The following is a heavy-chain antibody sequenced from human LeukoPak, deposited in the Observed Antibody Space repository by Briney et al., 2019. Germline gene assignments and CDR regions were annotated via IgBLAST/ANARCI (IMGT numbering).Heavy chain of an antibody. Sequence: PGGSLRLSCAASGFSFSSNWMNWVRQAPGKGLEWVANIKQDGSEQYYVDCVKGRFTISRDNARNSLYLQMNSLRAEDTAVYYCAKDRLYSYGYYFDYWGQGTLVTVSS. J-gene: IGHJ4*02. V-gene: IGHV3-7*01. D-gene: IGHD3-16*01. CDR2: IKQDGSEQ. CDR1: GFSFSSNW. CDR3: AKDRLYSYGYYFDY.